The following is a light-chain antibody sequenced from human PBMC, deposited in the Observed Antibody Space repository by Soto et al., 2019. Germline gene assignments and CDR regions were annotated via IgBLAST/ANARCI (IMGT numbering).Light chain of an antibody. CDR1: SSDLGSYNS. J-gene: IGLJ2*01. Sequence: QSALTQPASVSGSPGQSITISCTGSSSDLGSYNSVSWYQQHPGRVPKLMIYDVSNRPSGVSHRFSGSKSGNTASLTISGLQAEDEDDYYCSSYTSTTTLVFGGGTKLTVL. CDR3: SSYTSTTTLV. CDR2: DVS. V-gene: IGLV2-14*01.